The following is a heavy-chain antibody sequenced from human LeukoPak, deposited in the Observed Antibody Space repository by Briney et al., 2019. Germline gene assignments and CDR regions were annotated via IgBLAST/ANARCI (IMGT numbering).Heavy chain of an antibody. CDR2: IYISGST. CDR3: AREREGPYGYLDY. CDR1: GGSISSASYY. D-gene: IGHD4-17*01. J-gene: IGHJ4*02. V-gene: IGHV4-61*02. Sequence: SQTLSLTCTVSGGSISSASYYWSWIRQPAGKGLEWIGRIYISGSTNYKSSLKSRVTISVDTSKNQFSLKLSSVTAADTAVYYCAREREGPYGYLDYWGQGTLVTVSS.